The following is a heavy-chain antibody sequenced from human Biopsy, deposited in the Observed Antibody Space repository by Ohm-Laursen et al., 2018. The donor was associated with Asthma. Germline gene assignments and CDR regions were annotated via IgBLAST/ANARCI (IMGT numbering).Heavy chain of an antibody. J-gene: IGHJ6*02. Sequence: SETLSLTCAVYGGSFSSNYWSWIRQTPGKGLEWLGDTHHSGYTNYNPSLESRFTLSLDVSRNELSLRLTYVTAADTAQYYCVRQSGYRTGWPKLLLVYYGMDVWGPGTTVTVSS. V-gene: IGHV4-34*01. CDR1: GGSFSSNY. CDR2: THHSGYT. D-gene: IGHD6-19*01. CDR3: VRQSGYRTGWPKLLLVYYGMDV.